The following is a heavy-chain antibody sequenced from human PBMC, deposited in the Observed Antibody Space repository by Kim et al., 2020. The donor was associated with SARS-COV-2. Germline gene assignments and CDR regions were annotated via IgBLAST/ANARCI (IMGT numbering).Heavy chain of an antibody. Sequence: NGRFTISGDNSKNTLYLQMNSLRAEDTAVYYCARVGYDSSGYYHPTLFDYWGQGTLVTVSS. V-gene: IGHV3-30*01. J-gene: IGHJ4*02. CDR3: ARVGYDSSGYYHPTLFDY. D-gene: IGHD3-22*01.